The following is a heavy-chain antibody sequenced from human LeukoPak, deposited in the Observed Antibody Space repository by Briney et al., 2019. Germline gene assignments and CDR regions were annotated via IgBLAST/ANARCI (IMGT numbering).Heavy chain of an antibody. Sequence: SETLSLTCAVSGGSISSSNWWSWVRQPPGKGLEWIGEIYHSGSTNYNPSLKSRVTISVDKSKNQFSLKLSSVTAADTAVYYCARYYYDSSGYAFDYWGQGTLITVSS. CDR3: ARYYYDSSGYAFDY. V-gene: IGHV4-4*02. CDR1: GGSISSSNW. D-gene: IGHD3-22*01. CDR2: IYHSGST. J-gene: IGHJ4*02.